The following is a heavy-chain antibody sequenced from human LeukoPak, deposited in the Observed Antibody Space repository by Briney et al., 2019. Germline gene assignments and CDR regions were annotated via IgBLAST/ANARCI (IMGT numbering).Heavy chain of an antibody. V-gene: IGHV4-34*01. Sequence: PSETLSLTCAVYGGSFSGYYWSWIRQPPGKGLEWIGEINHSGSTNYNPSLKSRVTISVDTSKNQFSLKLSSVTAADTAVYYCARLLSRRYSSSSGQDYWGQGTLVTVSS. J-gene: IGHJ4*02. D-gene: IGHD6-6*01. CDR3: ARLLSRRYSSSSGQDY. CDR1: GGSFSGYY. CDR2: INHSGST.